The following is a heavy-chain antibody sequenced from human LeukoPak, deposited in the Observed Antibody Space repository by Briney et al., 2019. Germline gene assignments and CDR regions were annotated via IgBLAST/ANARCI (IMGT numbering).Heavy chain of an antibody. CDR1: GYTFTIYG. Sequence: ASVNVSCKASGYTFTIYGISWVRQAPGQGLEWMGWISAYNGNTNYAQKLQGRVTMTTDTSTSTAYMELRSLRSDDTAVYYCARDVAFIAARALFDYWGQGTLVTVSS. V-gene: IGHV1-18*01. D-gene: IGHD6-6*01. CDR3: ARDVAFIAARALFDY. J-gene: IGHJ4*02. CDR2: ISAYNGNT.